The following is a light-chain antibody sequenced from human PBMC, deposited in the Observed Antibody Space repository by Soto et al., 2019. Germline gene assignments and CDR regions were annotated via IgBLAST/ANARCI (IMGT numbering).Light chain of an antibody. CDR2: GAS. V-gene: IGKV1-6*01. CDR3: LQDFNYPIT. J-gene: IGKJ5*01. Sequence: AIQLTQSPSSLSSSVLDRFTISCRASRDIRNVLAWYQHAPGKDPKLLIYGASILHSGVPSRFSGSGSGTDFTLTISSPLPEDFATYYCLQDFNYPITFGQGTRLEIK. CDR1: RDIRNV.